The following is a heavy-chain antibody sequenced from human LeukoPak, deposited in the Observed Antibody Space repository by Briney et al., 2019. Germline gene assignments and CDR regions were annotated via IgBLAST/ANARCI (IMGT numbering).Heavy chain of an antibody. D-gene: IGHD5-18*01. V-gene: IGHV3-73*01. CDR3: TRFRDTALDF. CDR2: IRSKANNYAT. J-gene: IGHJ4*02. CDR1: GFTFSGSA. Sequence: PGVSLRLSCAASGFTFSGSAMHWVRQASGKGLEWVGRIRSKANNYATAYAASVKGRFTISRDDSKNTAYLQMNTLKTEDTAVYYCTRFRDTALDFWGQGTLVTVSS.